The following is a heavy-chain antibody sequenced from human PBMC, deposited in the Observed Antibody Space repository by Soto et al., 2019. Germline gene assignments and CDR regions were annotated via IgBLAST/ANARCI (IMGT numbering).Heavy chain of an antibody. D-gene: IGHD6-19*01. CDR2: ISDDGKTQ. Sequence: QVKLVESGGAVGQSGRSLRLSCPASRFRCSASGMHWVRQAPGKGLEWVALISDDGKTQFFTDSVEGRFTISRDNSRNTLYLQMNSLRPEDTAVYYCVKGGYKTGWPPFDHWGHGTRVTVSS. V-gene: IGHV3-30*18. CDR3: VKGGYKTGWPPFDH. CDR1: RFRCSASG. J-gene: IGHJ4*01.